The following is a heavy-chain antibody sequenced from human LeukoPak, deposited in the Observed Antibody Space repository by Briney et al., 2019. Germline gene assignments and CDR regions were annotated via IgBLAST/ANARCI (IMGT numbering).Heavy chain of an antibody. CDR3: AGYSSSWGYNWFDP. V-gene: IGHV3-11*04. CDR1: GFTFSDYY. CDR2: ISSSGSTI. Sequence: GGSLRLSCAASGFTFSDYYMSWIRQAPGKGLEWVSYISSSGSTIYYADSVKGRFTISRDNAKNSLYLQMNSLRAEDTAVYYCAGYSSSWGYNWFDPWGQGTLVTVSS. J-gene: IGHJ5*02. D-gene: IGHD6-13*01.